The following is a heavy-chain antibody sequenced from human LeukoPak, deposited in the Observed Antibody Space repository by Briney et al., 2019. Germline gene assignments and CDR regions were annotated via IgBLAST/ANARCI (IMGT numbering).Heavy chain of an antibody. CDR2: IYSGGST. CDR1: GFTVSSNY. V-gene: IGHV3-53*01. Sequence: SGGSLRLSCAASGFTVSSNYMSWVRQAPGKGLEWVSVIYSGGSTYYADSVKGRFTISRDNSKNTLYLQVNSLRAEDTAVYYCARRDAYDAFDIWGQGTMVTVSS. J-gene: IGHJ3*02. CDR3: ARRDAYDAFDI.